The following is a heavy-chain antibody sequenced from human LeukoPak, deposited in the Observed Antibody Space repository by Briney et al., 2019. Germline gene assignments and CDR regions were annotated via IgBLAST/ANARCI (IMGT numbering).Heavy chain of an antibody. D-gene: IGHD3-22*01. CDR1: GYTFTTYD. CDR3: AREDYYDSGSSDY. Sequence: GASVEVSCKASGYTFTTYDINWLRQATGHGLEWMGWMNPNSGNTAYAQKFQGRVTITRNTSISTAYMELSSLRSEDTAIYYCAREDYYDSGSSDYWGQGTLVTVSS. J-gene: IGHJ4*02. CDR2: MNPNSGNT. V-gene: IGHV1-8*03.